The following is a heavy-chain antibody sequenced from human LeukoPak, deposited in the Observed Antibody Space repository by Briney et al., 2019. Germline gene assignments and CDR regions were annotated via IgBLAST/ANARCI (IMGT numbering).Heavy chain of an antibody. J-gene: IGHJ3*02. Sequence: GGSLRLSCAASGFTFYTYAMTWVRQAPGKGLEWVSSISGSGDNTYYADSVKGRFTVSRDNSKNTLYLQMNSLRAEDTAVYYCAKSLDYYDSSGPGDAFDIWGQGTMVTVSS. D-gene: IGHD3-22*01. CDR3: AKSLDYYDSSGPGDAFDI. CDR2: ISGSGDNT. CDR1: GFTFYTYA. V-gene: IGHV3-23*01.